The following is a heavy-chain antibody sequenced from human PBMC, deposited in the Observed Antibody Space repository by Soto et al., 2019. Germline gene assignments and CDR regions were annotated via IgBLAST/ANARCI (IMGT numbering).Heavy chain of an antibody. D-gene: IGHD6-19*01. CDR3: AKQGIEVAGTDYFDY. CDR1: GFIFRSYG. V-gene: IGHV3-30*18. Sequence: QVQLVESGGGVVQPGKSLRLACTATGFIFRSYGVHWVRQAPGKGLEWVAVISHDGSKAHYADDVNGRFTISRDNAKNTVHLQMNSLRAEDTAVYYCAKQGIEVAGTDYFDYWGQAALVTVAS. J-gene: IGHJ4*02. CDR2: ISHDGSKA.